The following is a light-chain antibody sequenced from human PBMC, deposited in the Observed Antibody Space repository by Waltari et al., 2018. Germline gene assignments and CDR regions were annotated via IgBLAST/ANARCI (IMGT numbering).Light chain of an antibody. CDR1: VGGYNY. CDR2: EVY. V-gene: IGLV2-14*01. CDR3: SSRTGSSTLYV. J-gene: IGLJ1*01. Sequence: VGGYNYVSWYQHHPGKAPKLMIYEVYNRPSGVSNRFSGSKSGNTASLTISGLQAEDEADYYCSSRTGSSTLYVFGTGTKVTVL.